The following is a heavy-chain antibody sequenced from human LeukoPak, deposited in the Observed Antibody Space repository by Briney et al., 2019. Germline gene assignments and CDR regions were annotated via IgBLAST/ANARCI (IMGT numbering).Heavy chain of an antibody. CDR2: INDSGTT. Sequence: PSETLSLTCSVSGASISRTTYYWGWIRQPPGKGLEWIGEINDSGTTNYDPSLKSRITVSLDTSKNQFSLKLRSVTAADTAVYYCASSRTYYETSGWHYGMDVWGQGTTVTVSS. J-gene: IGHJ6*02. D-gene: IGHD3-22*01. CDR3: ASSRTYYETSGWHYGMDV. CDR1: GASISRTTYY. V-gene: IGHV4-39*07.